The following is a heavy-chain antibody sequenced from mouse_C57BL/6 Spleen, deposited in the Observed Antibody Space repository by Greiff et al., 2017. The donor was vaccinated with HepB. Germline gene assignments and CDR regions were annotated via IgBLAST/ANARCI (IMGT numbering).Heavy chain of an antibody. CDR2: INPNNGGT. D-gene: IGHD6-1*01. J-gene: IGHJ2*01. V-gene: IGHV1-26*01. Sequence: VQLQQSGPELVKPGASVKISCKASGYTFTDYYMNWVKQSHGKSLEWIGDINPNNGGTSYNQKFKGKATLTVDKSSSTAYMELRSLTSEDSAVYYCARQPSFDYWGQGTTLTVSS. CDR1: GYTFTDYY. CDR3: ARQPSFDY.